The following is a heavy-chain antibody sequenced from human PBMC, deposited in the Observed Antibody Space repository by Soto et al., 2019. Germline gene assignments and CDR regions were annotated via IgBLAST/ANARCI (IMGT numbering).Heavy chain of an antibody. V-gene: IGHV1-58*01. D-gene: IGHD2-8*01. CDR2: IAVGSGYT. CDR1: GFTFTSST. J-gene: IGHJ4*02. CDR3: AADATAWQQMVPSDY. Sequence: ASVKVSCKASGFTFTSSTFQWVRQARGQRLEWIGWIAVGSGYTNYAQRFQDRVTLTRDMSTATTYMELSRLTSEDTATYYCAADATAWQQMVPSDYWGQGTLVTAPQ.